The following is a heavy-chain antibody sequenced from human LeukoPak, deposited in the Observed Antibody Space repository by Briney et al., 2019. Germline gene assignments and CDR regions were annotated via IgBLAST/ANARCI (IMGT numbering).Heavy chain of an antibody. V-gene: IGHV3-21*01. CDR3: ARVWFGESNWFDP. CDR1: GFTFSSYS. D-gene: IGHD3-10*01. CDR2: ISSSSSYI. Sequence: AGGSLRLSCAASGFTFSSYSMNWVRQAPGKGLEWVSSISSSSSYIYYADSVKGRFTISRDNAKNSLYLQMNSLRAEDPAVYYCARVWFGESNWFDPWGQGTLVTVSS. J-gene: IGHJ5*02.